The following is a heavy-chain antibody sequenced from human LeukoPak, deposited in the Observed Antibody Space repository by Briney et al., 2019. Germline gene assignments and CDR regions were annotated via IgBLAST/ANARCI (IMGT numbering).Heavy chain of an antibody. CDR1: GVSISSYY. J-gene: IGHJ5*02. CDR3: ARDYGSSLREDWFDP. D-gene: IGHD6-13*01. Sequence: SETLSLTCTVSGVSISSYYWSWIRQPAGKGLEWIGRIYTSGSTNYNPSLESRATMSVDTSRNQFSLKLSSLTAADTAVYYCARDYGSSLREDWFDPWGQGTLVTVSS. V-gene: IGHV4-4*07. CDR2: IYTSGST.